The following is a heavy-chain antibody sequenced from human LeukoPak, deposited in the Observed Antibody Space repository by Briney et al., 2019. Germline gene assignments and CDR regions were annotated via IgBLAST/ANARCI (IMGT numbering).Heavy chain of an antibody. Sequence: PSETLSLTCTVSGGSVSSGSYFWTWIRQPPGKGLEGVGNIFYNGSTNYNPSLKSRVTISLDMSTKQFSLRLSSVTAADTAVYYCARDSCSSSSCYSDYYFGMDAWGQGTTVTVSS. CDR1: GGSVSSGSYF. CDR2: IFYNGST. J-gene: IGHJ6*02. V-gene: IGHV4-61*01. D-gene: IGHD2-2*01. CDR3: ARDSCSSSSCYSDYYFGMDA.